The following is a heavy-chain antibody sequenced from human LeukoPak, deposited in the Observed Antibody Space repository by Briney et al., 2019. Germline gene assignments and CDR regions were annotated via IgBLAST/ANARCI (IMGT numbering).Heavy chain of an antibody. CDR1: GGSISSYY. CDR2: IYYSGST. D-gene: IGHD3-10*01. Sequence: SETLSLTCTVSGGSISSYYWSWIRRPPGKGLEWIGYIYYSGSTNYNPSLKSRVTISVDTSKNQFSLKLSSVTAADTAMYYCASLRRYYYGSGSFDYWGQGTLVTVSS. J-gene: IGHJ4*02. CDR3: ASLRRYYYGSGSFDY. V-gene: IGHV4-59*01.